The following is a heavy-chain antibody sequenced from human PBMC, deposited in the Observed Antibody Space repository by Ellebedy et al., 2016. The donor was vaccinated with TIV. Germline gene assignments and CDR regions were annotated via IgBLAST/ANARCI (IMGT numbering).Heavy chain of an antibody. CDR3: ARDGETYDILTEGTFDY. V-gene: IGHV1-18*01. J-gene: IGHJ4*02. Sequence: ASVKVSCXASGYTFTSYGISWVRQAPGQGLEWMGWISAYNGNTNYAQKLQGRVTMTTDTSTSTAYMELSSLRSEDTAVYYCARDGETYDILTEGTFDYWGQGTLVTVSS. D-gene: IGHD3-9*01. CDR2: ISAYNGNT. CDR1: GYTFTSYG.